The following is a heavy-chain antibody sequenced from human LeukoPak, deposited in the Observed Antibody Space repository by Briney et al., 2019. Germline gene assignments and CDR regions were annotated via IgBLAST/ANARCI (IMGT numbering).Heavy chain of an antibody. CDR1: GFTFSSYA. J-gene: IGHJ6*02. D-gene: IGHD3-22*01. Sequence: PGGSLRLSCAASGFTFSSYAMSWVRQAPGKGLEWVSAISGSGGSTYYADSVKGRFTISRDNSKNTLYLQMNSLRAEDTAVYYCARDNYDSMTYNYGMDVWGQGTTVTVSS. CDR3: ARDNYDSMTYNYGMDV. V-gene: IGHV3-23*01. CDR2: ISGSGGST.